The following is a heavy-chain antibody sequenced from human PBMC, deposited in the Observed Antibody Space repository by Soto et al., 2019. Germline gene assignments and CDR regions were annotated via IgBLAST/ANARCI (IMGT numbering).Heavy chain of an antibody. CDR2: ISSSSSYI. V-gene: IGHV3-21*01. CDR1: GFTFSSYS. Sequence: EVQLVESGGGLVKPGGSLRLSCAASGFTFSSYSMNWVRQAPGKGLEWVSSISSSSSYIYYADSVKGRFTISRDNAKNSLYLQMNSLRAEDTAVYYCAIDRLTGNYYYGMDVWGQGTTVTVSS. CDR3: AIDRLTGNYYYGMDV. D-gene: IGHD7-27*01. J-gene: IGHJ6*02.